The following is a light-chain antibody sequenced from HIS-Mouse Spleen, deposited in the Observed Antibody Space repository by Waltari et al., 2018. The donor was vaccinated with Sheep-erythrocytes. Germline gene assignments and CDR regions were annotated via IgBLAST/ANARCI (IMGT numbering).Light chain of an antibody. CDR2: EGS. J-gene: IGLJ3*02. V-gene: IGLV2-23*01. CDR3: CSYAGSSTPWV. Sequence: QSALTQPASVSGSPGQSITIPCTGTSRDVGSSNLVAWYQPHPGKAPKLMIYEGSKRPSGVSNRFSGSKSGNTASLTISGLQAEDEADYYCCSYAGSSTPWVFGGGTKLTVL. CDR1: SRDVGSSNL.